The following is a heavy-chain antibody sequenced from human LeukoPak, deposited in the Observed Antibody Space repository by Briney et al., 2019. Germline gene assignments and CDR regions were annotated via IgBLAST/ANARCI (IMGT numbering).Heavy chain of an antibody. CDR3: ARGHHIGSPGHWFDP. V-gene: IGHV1-2*02. J-gene: IGHJ5*02. Sequence: ASVKVSCKASGYTFTDYYMHWVRQAPGQGLEWMGWINPNSGGTNFAQKFQGRVTMTRDTSFSTAYMELNRLRSDDTAVYYCARGHHIGSPGHWFDPWGQGTLVIVSS. CDR1: GYTFTDYY. CDR2: INPNSGGT. D-gene: IGHD5-12*01.